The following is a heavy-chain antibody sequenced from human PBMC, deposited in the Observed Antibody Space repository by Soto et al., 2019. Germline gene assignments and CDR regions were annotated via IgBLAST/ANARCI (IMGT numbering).Heavy chain of an antibody. CDR3: ARDPRLTPPIVVVVAATPGMDV. J-gene: IGHJ6*02. D-gene: IGHD2-15*01. CDR1: GGSISSGGYY. CDR2: IYYSGST. V-gene: IGHV4-31*03. Sequence: SETLSLTCTVSGGSISSGGYYWSWIRQHPGKGLEWIGYIYYSGSTYYNPSLKSRVTISVDTSKNQFSLKLSSVTAADTAVYYCARDPRLTPPIVVVVAATPGMDVWGQGTTVTVSS.